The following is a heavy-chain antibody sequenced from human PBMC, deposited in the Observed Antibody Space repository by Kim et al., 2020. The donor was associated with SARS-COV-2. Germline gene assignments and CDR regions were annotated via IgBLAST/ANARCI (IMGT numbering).Heavy chain of an antibody. CDR2: ISSSSSYI. CDR3: ARVLKGVVVTAIQRRYYYGMDV. V-gene: IGHV3-21*01. J-gene: IGHJ6*02. Sequence: GGSLRLSCAASGFTFSSYSMNWVRQAPGKGLEWVSSISSSSSYIYYADSVKGRFTISRDNAKNSLYLQMNSLRAEDTAVYYCARVLKGVVVTAIQRRYYYGMDVWGQGTTVTVSS. D-gene: IGHD2-21*02. CDR1: GFTFSSYS.